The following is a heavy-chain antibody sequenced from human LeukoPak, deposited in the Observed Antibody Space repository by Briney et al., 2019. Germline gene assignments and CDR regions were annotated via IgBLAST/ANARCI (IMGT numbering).Heavy chain of an antibody. J-gene: IGHJ5*02. V-gene: IGHV1-2*02. CDR1: VYTFNIYY. CDR3: ARDLGVWETYRVSLLS. CDR2: INPNSGGT. D-gene: IGHD3-16*02. Sequence: GASVKVSCKASVYTFNIYYMHWVRQVPGQRLEWMGYINPNSGGTNYAQNFQGRVTMTRDTSISTVYMELDSLRSDDTAVYFCARDLGVWETYRVSLLSWGQGTLVTASS.